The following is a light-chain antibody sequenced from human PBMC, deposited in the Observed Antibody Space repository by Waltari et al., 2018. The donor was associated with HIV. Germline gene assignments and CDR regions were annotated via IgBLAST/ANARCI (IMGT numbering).Light chain of an antibody. J-gene: IGLJ2*01. CDR1: SSNIRARYD. CDR3: QSYDSGLSGSV. Sequence: QSVLTQPPSVSGAPGQRVTIPCTWSSSNIRARYDVHWYQQLPGTAPKLLIYANNNRASGIPDRFSGSKFGPSASLAITGLQAEDEANYYCQSYDSGLSGSVFGGGTKLTVL. CDR2: ANN. V-gene: IGLV1-40*01.